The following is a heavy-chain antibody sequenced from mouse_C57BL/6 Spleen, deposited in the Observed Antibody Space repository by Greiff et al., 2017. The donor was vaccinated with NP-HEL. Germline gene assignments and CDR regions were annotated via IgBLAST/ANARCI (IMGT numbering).Heavy chain of an antibody. D-gene: IGHD2-4*01. J-gene: IGHJ4*01. CDR1: GYAFSSSW. CDR3: ARLGDYDPVYYAMDY. CDR2: IYPGDGDT. Sequence: VQLQQSGPELVKPGASVKISCKASGYAFSSSWMNWVKQRPGKGLEWIGRIYPGDGDTNYNGKFKGKATLTADKSSSTAYMQLSSLTSEDSAVYFCARLGDYDPVYYAMDYWGQGTSVTVSS. V-gene: IGHV1-82*01.